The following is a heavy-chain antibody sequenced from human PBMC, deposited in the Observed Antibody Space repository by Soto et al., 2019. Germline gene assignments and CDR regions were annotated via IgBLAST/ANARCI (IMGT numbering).Heavy chain of an antibody. D-gene: IGHD1-26*01. V-gene: IGHV3-33*01. CDR1: GIPFSASG. CDR3: GRDKRTTCLDT. Sequence: QAQLLESGGDVVHPGRCLRLSCAASGIPFSASGMHWVRQAPGMGLEWVAMIWSDGSKEYYADSVRGRFTISRDNSKNMVYLQMDSLRDEDTALYYCGRDKRTTCLDTWGQGTMVSVSS. CDR2: IWSDGSKE. J-gene: IGHJ5*02.